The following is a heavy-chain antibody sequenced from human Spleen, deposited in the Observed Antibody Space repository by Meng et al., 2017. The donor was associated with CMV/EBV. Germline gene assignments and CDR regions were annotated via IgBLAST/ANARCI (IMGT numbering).Heavy chain of an antibody. J-gene: IGHJ5*02. CDR2: IYYSGST. D-gene: IGHD3-10*01. Sequence: SETLSLTCTVSGGSISSYYWSWIRQPPGKGLEWIGYIYYSGSTNYNPSLKSRVTISVDTSKNQFSLKLSSVTAADTAVYYCAGYYGSGSYVTGWFDPWGQGTLVTVSS. CDR3: AGYYGSGSYVTGWFDP. CDR1: GGSISSYY. V-gene: IGHV4-59*01.